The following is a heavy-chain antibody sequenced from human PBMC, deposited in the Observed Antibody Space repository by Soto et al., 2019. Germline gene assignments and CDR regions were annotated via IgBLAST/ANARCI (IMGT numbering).Heavy chain of an antibody. D-gene: IGHD2-21*02. J-gene: IGHJ6*02. V-gene: IGHV1-69*13. Sequence: GASVKVSCKASGGTFSSYAISWVRQAPGQGLEWMGGIIPIFGTANYAQKFQGRVTITADESTSTAYMELSSLRSEDTAVYYCARDLGGNSGYYYYYGMDVWGQGTTLTVSS. CDR3: ARDLGGNSGYYYYYGMDV. CDR2: IIPIFGTA. CDR1: GGTFSSYA.